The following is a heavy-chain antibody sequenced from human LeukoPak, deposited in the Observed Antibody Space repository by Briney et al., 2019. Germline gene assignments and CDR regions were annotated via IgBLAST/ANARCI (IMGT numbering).Heavy chain of an antibody. CDR1: GGSINSSNW. Sequence: SETLSLTCAVSGGSINSSNWWSWVRQPPGKGLEWIGEVYHSGSTNYNPSLKSRVTISVDKSKKQFSLKLSSVTAADTAVYYCARLGGLDNYFDYWGQGTPVTVSS. J-gene: IGHJ4*02. D-gene: IGHD2-2*03. CDR3: ARLGGLDNYFDY. V-gene: IGHV4-4*02. CDR2: VYHSGST.